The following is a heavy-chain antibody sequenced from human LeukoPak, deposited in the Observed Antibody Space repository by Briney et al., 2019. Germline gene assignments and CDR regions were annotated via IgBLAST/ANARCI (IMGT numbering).Heavy chain of an antibody. J-gene: IGHJ4*02. D-gene: IGHD3-22*01. CDR3: ARAGITMIVVDFDY. V-gene: IGHV1-8*01. CDR2: MNPNSGNT. Sequence: SSVKVSCKASGYTFTSYDINWVRQATGQGLEWMGWMNPNSGNTGYAQKFQGRVTMTRNTSISTAYMELSSLRSEDTAVYYCARAGITMIVVDFDYWGQGTLVTVSS. CDR1: GYTFTSYD.